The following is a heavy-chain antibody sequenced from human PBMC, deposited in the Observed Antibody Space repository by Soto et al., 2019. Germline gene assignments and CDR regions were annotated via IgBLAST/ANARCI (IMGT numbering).Heavy chain of an antibody. CDR2: IIPILGTV. V-gene: IGHV1-69*06. CDR3: AKSGLRRPHNPYRVIGLDV. Sequence: QGQLVQSGAEVKKPGSSVKVSCRASGATFTNSVITWVRKGPGQGLEFMGGIIPILGTVDYAENFQGRVTVTADKVKNTLYLEMPGLRYDDRAVYSCAKSGLRRPHNPYRVIGLDVWGHGPTVSV. CDR1: GATFTNSV. J-gene: IGHJ6*02. D-gene: IGHD3-16*01.